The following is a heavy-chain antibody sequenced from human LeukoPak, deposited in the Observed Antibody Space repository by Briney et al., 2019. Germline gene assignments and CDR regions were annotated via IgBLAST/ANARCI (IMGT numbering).Heavy chain of an antibody. CDR1: GGSISSGGYY. D-gene: IGHD1-26*01. Sequence: PSKTLSLTCTVSGGSISSGGYYWSWIRQPPGKGLEWIGYIYYSGSTYYNPSLKSRVTISVDTSKNQFSLKLSSVTAADTAVYYCARSPGRGAYFDYWGQGTLVTVSS. J-gene: IGHJ4*02. V-gene: IGHV4-30-4*07. CDR2: IYYSGST. CDR3: ARSPGRGAYFDY.